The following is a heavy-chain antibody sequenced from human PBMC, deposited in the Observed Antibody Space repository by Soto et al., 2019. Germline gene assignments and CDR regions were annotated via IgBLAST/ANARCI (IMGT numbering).Heavy chain of an antibody. Sequence: ASVKVSCKASGYTFSNYGVSWVRQAPGQGLEWMGWISAYNGDIKYTQKFQDRVTMTTDTSTSTAYMEVRSLRSDDTAVYYCARDVASAGTTWFDSWGQGTLVTVSS. V-gene: IGHV1-18*01. CDR2: ISAYNGDI. J-gene: IGHJ5*01. CDR1: GYTFSNYG. CDR3: ARDVASAGTTWFDS. D-gene: IGHD6-13*01.